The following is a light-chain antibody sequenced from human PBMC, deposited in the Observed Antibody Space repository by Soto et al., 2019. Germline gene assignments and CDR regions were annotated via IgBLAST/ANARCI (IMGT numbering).Light chain of an antibody. J-gene: IGKJ1*01. CDR3: QQYDSSPRT. CDR2: GAS. Sequence: EIVLTQSPGTLSLSPGEGATLSCRASQSFSSNYLAWYQQKPGQAPRLLILGASSRATGIPDRFSGRGSGTEFTLTISRLEPEDFAVYYCQQYDSSPRTFGQGTKV. V-gene: IGKV3-20*01. CDR1: QSFSSNY.